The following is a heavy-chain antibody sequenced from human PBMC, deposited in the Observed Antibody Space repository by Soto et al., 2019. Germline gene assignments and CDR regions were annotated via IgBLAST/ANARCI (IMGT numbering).Heavy chain of an antibody. V-gene: IGHV3-72*01. J-gene: IGHJ6*02. CDR1: GFTLSDHY. Sequence: PGGSLRLSCAGSGFTLSDHYIDWVRQAPGKGLEWVGRSRDKAQGYSTAYAASVKGRFTTSRDESKNSVYLQMNSLKTEDTAVYYCTRHGYYYGSGSYSLSPLGDYYYGMDVWGQGTTVTVS. D-gene: IGHD3-10*01. CDR2: SRDKAQGYST. CDR3: TRHGYYYGSGSYSLSPLGDYYYGMDV.